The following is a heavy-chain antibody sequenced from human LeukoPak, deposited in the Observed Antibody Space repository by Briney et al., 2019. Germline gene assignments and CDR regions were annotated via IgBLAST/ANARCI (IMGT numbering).Heavy chain of an antibody. Sequence: GGSLRLSCAASGFTFSSYWMHWVRQAPGKGLVWVSRINSDGSSTSYADSVKGRFTISRDNAKNTLYLQMNSLRAEDTAGYYCAREGDSSGWYVFDYWGQGTLVTVSS. CDR2: INSDGSST. CDR3: AREGDSSGWYVFDY. D-gene: IGHD6-19*01. CDR1: GFTFSSYW. J-gene: IGHJ4*02. V-gene: IGHV3-74*01.